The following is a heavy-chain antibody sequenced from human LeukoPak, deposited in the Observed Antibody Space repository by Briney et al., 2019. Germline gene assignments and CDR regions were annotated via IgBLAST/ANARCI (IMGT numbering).Heavy chain of an antibody. Sequence: GGSLRLSCAASGFRFDDYAMHWVRQAPGKGLEWVSGISWNSGSIAYADSVKGRFTISRDNAKNSLYLQMNSLRAEDTAVYYCASSFWSGYFEWGQGTLVTVSS. CDR1: GFRFDDYA. CDR3: ASSFWSGYFE. J-gene: IGHJ4*02. V-gene: IGHV3-9*01. CDR2: ISWNSGSI. D-gene: IGHD3-3*01.